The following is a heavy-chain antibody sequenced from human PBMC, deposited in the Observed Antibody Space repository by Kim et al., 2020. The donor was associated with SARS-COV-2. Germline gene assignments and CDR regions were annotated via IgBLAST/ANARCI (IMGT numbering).Heavy chain of an antibody. CDR2: IVPAHGTP. V-gene: IGHV1-69*13. CDR3: ARDLLDATYYFYAMDV. Sequence: SVKVSCKASGGTFNNHGISWVRQAPGQGVEWMGGIVPAHGTPVYAQNFQGRVTISADESTSTAYLEVSSLSSDDTAVYYCARDLLDATYYFYAMDVWGQGTTVIVSS. CDR1: GGTFNNHG. J-gene: IGHJ6*02. D-gene: IGHD1-1*01.